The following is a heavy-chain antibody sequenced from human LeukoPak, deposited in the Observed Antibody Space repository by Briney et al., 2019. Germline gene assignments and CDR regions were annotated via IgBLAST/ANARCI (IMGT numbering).Heavy chain of an antibody. CDR1: GYSFTDYY. V-gene: IGHV1-2*02. Sequence: GASVKVSCKASGYSFTDYYIHWVRQAPGQGLEWMGWINPNTGGTSYAQRFQGRVTMTRDTSITTAYMELSRLRSDDTAVYYRARHDYQSSSNYGPMFYFDYWGPGTLVTVSS. CDR3: ARHDYQSSSNYGPMFYFDY. CDR2: INPNTGGT. D-gene: IGHD3-22*01. J-gene: IGHJ4*02.